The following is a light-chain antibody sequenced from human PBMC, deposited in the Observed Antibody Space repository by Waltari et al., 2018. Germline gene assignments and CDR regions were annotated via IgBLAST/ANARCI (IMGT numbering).Light chain of an antibody. CDR2: GTS. V-gene: IGKV3-20*01. J-gene: IGKJ4*01. CDR1: QSVTSIS. CDR3: QQYDGEVVT. Sequence: EIVLTHSPGTLSLSPGERATLSCRASQSVTSISLTWYQQKLGQAPRLRIYGTSSRANAIPDRFSGSGSGTDFTLTISRLEPEDFAVYYCQQYDGEVVTFGGGTKVEI.